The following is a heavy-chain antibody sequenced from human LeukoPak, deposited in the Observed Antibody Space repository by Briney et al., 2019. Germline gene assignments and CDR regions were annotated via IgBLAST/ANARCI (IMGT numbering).Heavy chain of an antibody. D-gene: IGHD1-26*01. J-gene: IGHJ4*02. Sequence: GGSLRLSCAASGFTFSSYGMPWVRQAPGKGLEWVAVISYDGSNKYYADSVKGRFTISRDSSKNTLYLQMNSLRAEDTAVYYCAKDSGSYYSFFDYWGQGTLVTVSS. CDR2: ISYDGSNK. CDR1: GFTFSSYG. V-gene: IGHV3-30*18. CDR3: AKDSGSYYSFFDY.